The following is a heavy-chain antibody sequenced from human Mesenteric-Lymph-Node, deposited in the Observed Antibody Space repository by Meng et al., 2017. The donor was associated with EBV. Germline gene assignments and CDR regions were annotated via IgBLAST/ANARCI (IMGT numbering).Heavy chain of an antibody. Sequence: LQQGGAGLLRPSETLSLTCAVYGASGSGFSWSWIRQSPGKGLEWIGEIDHSGSPNYNPSLKSRVTISPDTSKHQFSLKLSSVTAADTAVYYCARGPFQYCHGDACYQFDLWGQGTLVTVSS. J-gene: IGHJ4*02. D-gene: IGHD2-15*01. CDR1: GASGSGFS. V-gene: IGHV4-34*01. CDR2: IDHSGSP. CDR3: ARGPFQYCHGDACYQFDL.